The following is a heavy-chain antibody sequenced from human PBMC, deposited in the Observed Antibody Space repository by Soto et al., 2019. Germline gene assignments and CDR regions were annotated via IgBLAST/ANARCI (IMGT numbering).Heavy chain of an antibody. CDR3: VRTNYDSSGYYYVLDY. CDR1: GGSIRSYY. V-gene: IGHV4-59*08. D-gene: IGHD3-22*01. CDR2: IYYSGST. J-gene: IGHJ4*02. Sequence: SETLSLTCTVSGGSIRSYYWSWIRQPPGKGLEWIGNIYYSGSTNYNPSLKSRVTISVDTSKNQFSLKLSSVTAADTAVYYCVRTNYDSSGYYYVLDYWGQGTLVTVSS.